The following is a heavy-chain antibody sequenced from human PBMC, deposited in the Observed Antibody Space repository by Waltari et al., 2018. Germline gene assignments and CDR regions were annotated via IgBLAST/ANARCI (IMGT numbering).Heavy chain of an antibody. V-gene: IGHV4-4*07. CDR3: ARNFWSGYYLSDAFDI. CDR2: IYTSGST. J-gene: IGHJ3*02. CDR1: GGSISSYY. D-gene: IGHD3-3*01. Sequence: QVQLQESGPGLVKPSETLSLTCTVSGGSISSYYWSWIRQPAGKGLEWIGRIYTSGSTNYNPCLKSRVTMSVDTSKNQFSLKLSSVTAADTAVYYCARNFWSGYYLSDAFDIWGQGTMVTVSS.